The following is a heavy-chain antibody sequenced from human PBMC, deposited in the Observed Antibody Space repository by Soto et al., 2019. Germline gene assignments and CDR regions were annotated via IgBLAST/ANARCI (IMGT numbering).Heavy chain of an antibody. J-gene: IGHJ6*03. V-gene: IGHV3-74*01. CDR3: ARGDCVGGTCYSLEGSFYYYMDV. CDR2: INSDGSVS. Sequence: EVKLVESGGGLVQPGGSLRLSCAASGFTFTNYWMYWVRQAPGKGLVWVSRINSDGSVSSYADSVKGRLTISRDNVKNTLYLQMNSLRAEDTAVYYCARGDCVGGTCYSLEGSFYYYMDVCGKGTTVSVFS. CDR1: GFTFTNYW. D-gene: IGHD2-15*01.